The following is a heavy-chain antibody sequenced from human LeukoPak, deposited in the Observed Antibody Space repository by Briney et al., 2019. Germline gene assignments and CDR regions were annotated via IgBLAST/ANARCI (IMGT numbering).Heavy chain of an antibody. J-gene: IGHJ4*02. CDR1: GFTFSDYY. V-gene: IGHV3-11*01. CDR2: ISSSGSTI. CDR3: ARAYYDYVWGSYRSAILDY. D-gene: IGHD3-16*02. Sequence: GGSLRLSCAASGFTFSDYYMSWIRQAPGKGLEWVSYISSSGSTIYYADSVKGRFTISRDNAKNSLYLQMNSLRAEDTAVYCCARAYYDYVWGSYRSAILDYWGQGTLVTVSS.